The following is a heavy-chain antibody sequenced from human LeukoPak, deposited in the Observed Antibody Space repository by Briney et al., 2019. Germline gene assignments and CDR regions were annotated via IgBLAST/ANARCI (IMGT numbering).Heavy chain of an antibody. CDR2: ITSSSSAI. Sequence: ETLSLTCTVSGGSISSSSYYWGWVRQAPGKGLEWVSYITSSSSAIYYADSVKGRFTISRDNAKNSLYLQMNSLRAEDTAVYYCARVRGSYHFDYWGQGTLVTVSS. CDR3: ARVRGSYHFDY. D-gene: IGHD1-26*01. CDR1: GGSISSSSYY. J-gene: IGHJ4*02. V-gene: IGHV3-48*01.